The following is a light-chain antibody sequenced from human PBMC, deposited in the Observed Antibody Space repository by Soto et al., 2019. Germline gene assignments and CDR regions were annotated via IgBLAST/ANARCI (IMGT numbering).Light chain of an antibody. CDR3: CSYAAYNNWL. V-gene: IGLV2-11*01. J-gene: IGLJ3*02. CDR1: SSDVGGYNY. CDR2: DVT. Sequence: QSALTQPRSVSGSPGQSVTISCTGTSSDVGGYNYVSWYQQHPGKAPKLMIYDVTKRPSGVSNRFSGSRSGSTASLTISGIQAEDDANYYCCSYAAYNNWLFGGGTKVTVL.